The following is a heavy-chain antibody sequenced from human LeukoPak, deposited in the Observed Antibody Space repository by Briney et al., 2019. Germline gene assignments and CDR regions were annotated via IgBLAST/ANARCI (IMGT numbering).Heavy chain of an antibody. D-gene: IGHD3-22*01. CDR3: ARDPLTYYYDSSGYG. CDR2: ISSSGSTI. Sequence: GGSLRLSCAASGFSFSSYEMNWVRQAPGKGLEWVSYISSSGSTIYYADSVKGRFTISRDNTKNSLYLQMNSLRAEDTAVYYCARDPLTYYYDSSGYGWGQGTLVTVSS. CDR1: GFSFSSYE. V-gene: IGHV3-48*03. J-gene: IGHJ4*02.